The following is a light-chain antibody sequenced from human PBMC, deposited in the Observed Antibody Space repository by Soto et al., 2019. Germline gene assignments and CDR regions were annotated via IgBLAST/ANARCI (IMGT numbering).Light chain of an antibody. CDR2: GAS. Sequence: EIVLTQSPGTLSLSPGEGATLSCRASQSVGSYLTWYQQKPGQAPRLLIYGASSRATGIPDRFSGSGSGTDFTLTITRLEPGDFAVYYCQQYDSSPRTFGQGTKLEIK. CDR1: QSVGSY. J-gene: IGKJ2*01. CDR3: QQYDSSPRT. V-gene: IGKV3-20*01.